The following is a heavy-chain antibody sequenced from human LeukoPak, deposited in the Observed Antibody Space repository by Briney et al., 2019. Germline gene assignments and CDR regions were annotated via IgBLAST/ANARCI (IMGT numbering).Heavy chain of an antibody. CDR1: GFTVGSTY. CDR3: ARATLDN. CDR2: IYSGGST. J-gene: IGHJ4*02. Sequence: GGSLRLSCAASGFTVGSTYISWVRQAPGKGLEWVSVIYSGGSTKYADSVKARFTISRDNSKNTVYLQMNNLSAEDTAVYYCARATLDNWGQGTLVTVSS. V-gene: IGHV3-53*01.